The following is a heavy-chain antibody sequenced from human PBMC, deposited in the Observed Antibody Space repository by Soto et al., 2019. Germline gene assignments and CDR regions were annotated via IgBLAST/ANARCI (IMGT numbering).Heavy chain of an antibody. CDR3: VRTSHYGSGSWNFDY. Sequence: EVQLVESGGGLVQPGGSLRLSCAASGFTFSDHYMDWVRQAPGKGLERVGRTRNKANSYSTEYAASVRGRFTISRDESKNSLYLQMNSLKTEDTAVYYCVRTSHYGSGSWNFDYWGQGTLVTVSS. CDR1: GFTFSDHY. J-gene: IGHJ4*02. D-gene: IGHD3-10*01. CDR2: TRNKANSYST. V-gene: IGHV3-72*01.